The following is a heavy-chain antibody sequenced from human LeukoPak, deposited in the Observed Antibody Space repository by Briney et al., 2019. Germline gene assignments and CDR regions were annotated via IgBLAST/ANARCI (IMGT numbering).Heavy chain of an antibody. D-gene: IGHD6-19*01. J-gene: IGHJ6*03. Sequence: GGSLRLSCAASGFTFSSYTMNWVRQAPGKGLEWVSYIRSSSSTISYADSVKGRFTISRDNAKNSLYLQMNSLGAEDTAVYYCAREYIAVVGTLPYYYYMDVWGKGTTVTVSS. CDR1: GFTFSSYT. CDR2: IRSSSSTI. CDR3: AREYIAVVGTLPYYYYMDV. V-gene: IGHV3-48*01.